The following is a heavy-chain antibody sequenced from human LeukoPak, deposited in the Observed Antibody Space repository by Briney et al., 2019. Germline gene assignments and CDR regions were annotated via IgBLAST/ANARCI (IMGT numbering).Heavy chain of an antibody. CDR1: GGSISSGGYY. V-gene: IGHV4-31*03. CDR2: IYYSGST. Sequence: SETLSLTCTVSGGSISSGGYYWSWIRQHPGKGLEWIGYIYYSGSTYYNPSLKSRVTISVDTSKNQFSLKLSSVTAADTAVYYCASTDYDILTGYDNWGQGTLVTVSS. CDR3: ASTDYDILTGYDN. J-gene: IGHJ4*02. D-gene: IGHD3-9*01.